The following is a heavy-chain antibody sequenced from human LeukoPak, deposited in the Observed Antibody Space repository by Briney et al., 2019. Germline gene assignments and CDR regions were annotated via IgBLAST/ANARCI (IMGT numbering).Heavy chain of an antibody. CDR1: GFTFSTYG. Sequence: GGSLRLSRAASGFTFSTYGLQWVRQAPGKGLEWVSFISYTSHKYYTDSVKGRFTISRDNSRDTLYLQMSSLRAEDTAVYYCAKADYGDFKENYYMDVWDKGTTVTVSS. D-gene: IGHD4-17*01. J-gene: IGHJ6*03. CDR2: ISYTSHK. V-gene: IGHV3-30*02. CDR3: AKADYGDFKENYYMDV.